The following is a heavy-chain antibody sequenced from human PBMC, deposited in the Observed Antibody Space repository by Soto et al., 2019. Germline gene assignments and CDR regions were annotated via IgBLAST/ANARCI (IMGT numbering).Heavy chain of an antibody. CDR3: AREVGAVAGTLYYYYYGMDV. V-gene: IGHV4-31*03. D-gene: IGHD6-19*01. J-gene: IGHJ6*02. CDR2: IYYSGST. CDR1: GGSISSGGYY. Sequence: SETLSLTCTVSGGSISSGGYYWSWIRQHPGKGLEWIGYIYYSGSTYYNPSLKSRVTISVDTSKNQFSLKLSSVTAADTAVYYCAREVGAVAGTLYYYYYGMDVCGQGTTVTVSS.